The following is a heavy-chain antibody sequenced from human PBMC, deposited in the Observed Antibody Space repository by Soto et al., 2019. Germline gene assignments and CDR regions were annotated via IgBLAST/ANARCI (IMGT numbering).Heavy chain of an antibody. V-gene: IGHV5-51*01. CDR1: GYSFTSYW. Sequence: GESLKISCKGSGYSFTSYWIGWVRQMHGKGLEWMGIIYPGDSDTRYSPSFQGQVTISADKSISTAYLQWSSLKASDTAMYYCARHLLSGPYYYGMDVWGQGTTVTVSS. CDR3: ARHLLSGPYYYGMDV. CDR2: IYPGDSDT. D-gene: IGHD3-3*01. J-gene: IGHJ6*02.